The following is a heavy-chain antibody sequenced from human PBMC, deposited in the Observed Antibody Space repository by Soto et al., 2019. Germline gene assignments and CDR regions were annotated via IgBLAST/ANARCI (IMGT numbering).Heavy chain of an antibody. J-gene: IGHJ4*02. CDR3: AKCRSSGPCFLN. Sequence: GESLKISCKRSGYSFTNYWIGWVRQMPGKGLKWMGLIFPDDSDTRYSPSFQGQVTISADKSISTAYLQWNSLRASDTAVYYGAKCRSSGPCFLNWDQESLVT. V-gene: IGHV5-51*01. CDR2: IFPDDSDT. CDR1: GYSFTNYW. D-gene: IGHD2-2*01.